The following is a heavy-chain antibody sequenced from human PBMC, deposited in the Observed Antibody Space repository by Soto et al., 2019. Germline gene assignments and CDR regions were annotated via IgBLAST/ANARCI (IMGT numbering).Heavy chain of an antibody. D-gene: IGHD6-19*01. CDR2: ISDSGST. V-gene: IGHV4-61*01. Sequence: SETLSLTCIVSGGSVSSGNYYWGWIRQPPGKGLDWIGYISDSGSTNYNPSLKSRVTISLDTSKNQFSLNLSSVTPADTAVYYCARGARGAVAGTYSFDYWGQGTLVTVSS. CDR3: ARGARGAVAGTYSFDY. CDR1: GGSVSSGNYY. J-gene: IGHJ4*02.